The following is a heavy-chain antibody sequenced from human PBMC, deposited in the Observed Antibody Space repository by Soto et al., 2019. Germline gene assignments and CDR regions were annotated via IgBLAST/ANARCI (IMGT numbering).Heavy chain of an antibody. Sequence: PGGSLRLSCAASEFTFSNYAMHWVRQAPGKGLQWLAVISYDGNNKYYADSVEGRFTISRDNSKNTVYLQINSLRLEDTAVYYCARGPSYSDSYFDHWGQGTLVTVSS. D-gene: IGHD4-17*01. V-gene: IGHV3-30*03. CDR2: ISYDGNNK. CDR1: EFTFSNYA. J-gene: IGHJ4*02. CDR3: ARGPSYSDSYFDH.